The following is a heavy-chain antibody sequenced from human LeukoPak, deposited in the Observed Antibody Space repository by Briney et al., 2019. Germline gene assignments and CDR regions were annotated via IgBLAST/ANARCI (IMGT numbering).Heavy chain of an antibody. CDR2: IIPIFGTA. CDR1: GYTFTSYD. J-gene: IGHJ4*02. D-gene: IGHD6-6*01. CDR3: ARYGSSSSAVDY. V-gene: IGHV1-69*05. Sequence: SVKGSCKASGYTFTSYDINWVRQATGQGLEWVGWIIPIFGTANYAQKFQGRVTITTDESTSTAYMELSSLRSEDTAVYYCARYGSSSSAVDYWGQGTLVTVSS.